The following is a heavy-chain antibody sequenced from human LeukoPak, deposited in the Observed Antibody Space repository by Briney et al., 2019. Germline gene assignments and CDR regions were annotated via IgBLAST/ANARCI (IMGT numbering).Heavy chain of an antibody. Sequence: GASVKVSCKASGYTFTDYYMHWVQQAPGKGLEWMGLVDPEDGETIYAEKFQGRVTITADTSTDTAYMELSSLRSEDTAVYYCATDPDIVVVPAAIWYWGQGTLVTVSS. CDR3: ATDPDIVVVPAAIWY. CDR1: GYTFTDYY. J-gene: IGHJ4*02. D-gene: IGHD2-2*01. CDR2: VDPEDGET. V-gene: IGHV1-69-2*01.